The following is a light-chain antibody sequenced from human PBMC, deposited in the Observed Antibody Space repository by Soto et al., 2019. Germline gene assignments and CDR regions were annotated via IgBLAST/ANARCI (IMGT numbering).Light chain of an antibody. CDR1: NIENKS. Sequence: SYELTQPPSVSVAPGQTARITCGGNNIENKSVHWYQQKPDQAPVLVVYDDGDRTTGIPERFSGSKSGNTATLTTSRVEAGDEADYYCQVWDTTNPVIFGGGTKLTVL. CDR2: DDG. V-gene: IGLV3-21*02. CDR3: QVWDTTNPVI. J-gene: IGLJ2*01.